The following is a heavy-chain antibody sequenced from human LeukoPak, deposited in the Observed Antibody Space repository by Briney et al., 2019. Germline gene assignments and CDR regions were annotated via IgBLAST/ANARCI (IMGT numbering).Heavy chain of an antibody. CDR2: ISSSSSYI. CDR1: GFTFSGYT. J-gene: IGHJ6*03. V-gene: IGHV3-21*04. D-gene: IGHD6-13*01. CDR3: VKDKAGAAGDGMDV. Sequence: GGSLRLSCAASGFTFSGYTMNWVRQAPGKGLEWVSSISSSSSYIYYADSMKGRFTISRDNAKNSLYLQMNSLRAEDTALYYCVKDKAGAAGDGMDVWGKGTTVTISS.